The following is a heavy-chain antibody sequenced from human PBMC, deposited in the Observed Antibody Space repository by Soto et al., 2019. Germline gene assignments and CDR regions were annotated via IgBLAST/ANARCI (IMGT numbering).Heavy chain of an antibody. CDR2: INPKSGGT. J-gene: IGHJ6*02. D-gene: IGHD2-8*01. CDR3: ARGDSTDCSNGVCSFFYNHDMDV. CDR1: AYSFTDYH. V-gene: IGHV1-2*04. Sequence: ASLKVSCKASAYSFTDYHIHWVRQAPGQGLEWLGRINPKSGGTSTAQKFQGWVTMTTDTSISTASMELTRLTSDDTAIYYCARGDSTDCSNGVCSFFYNHDMDVWGQGTTVTVS.